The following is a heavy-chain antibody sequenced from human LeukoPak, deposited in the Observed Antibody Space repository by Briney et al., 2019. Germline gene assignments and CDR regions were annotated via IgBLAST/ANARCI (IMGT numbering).Heavy chain of an antibody. J-gene: IGHJ3*02. V-gene: IGHV1-2*02. Sequence: ASVKVSCKTSGYTFTDYYMHWVRQAPGQGLEWMGWINPNSGATNYAQKFQGRVTMTRDTSISTAYMELSRLRSDDTAVYYCARGSYQEYAFDIWGQGTMVTVSS. CDR1: GYTFTDYY. CDR2: INPNSGAT. CDR3: ARGSYQEYAFDI. D-gene: IGHD3-10*01.